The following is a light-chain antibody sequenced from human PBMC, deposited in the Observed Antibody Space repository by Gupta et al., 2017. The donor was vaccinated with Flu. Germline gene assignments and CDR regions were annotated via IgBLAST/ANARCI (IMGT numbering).Light chain of an antibody. CDR2: DND. CDR1: SSNIGNNY. Sequence: SSSNIGNNYVCWYQQFPGTVPKVLIYDNDKRPSGIPDRFSGSKSGTSATLDITGLQPGDEADYYCETWDSRLSIGVFGGGTKLTAL. J-gene: IGLJ3*02. CDR3: ETWDSRLSIGV. V-gene: IGLV1-51*01.